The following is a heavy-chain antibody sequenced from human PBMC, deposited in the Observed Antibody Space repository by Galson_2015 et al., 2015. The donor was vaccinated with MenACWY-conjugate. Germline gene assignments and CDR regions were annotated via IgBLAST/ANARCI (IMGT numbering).Heavy chain of an antibody. CDR1: GYTFTVYG. V-gene: IGHV1-18*04. Sequence: SVKVSCKVSGYTFTVYGINWVRQAPGQGLEWMGWIGTNNGNTAFAQKFQGRVTMTRETSTSTVYMELRSLRSDDTAMYYCARDHLYCNSAGCVGSGTTLEYWGQGTLVTVSS. CDR2: IGTNNGNT. CDR3: ARDHLYCNSAGCVGSGTTLEY. D-gene: IGHD2/OR15-2a*01. J-gene: IGHJ4*02.